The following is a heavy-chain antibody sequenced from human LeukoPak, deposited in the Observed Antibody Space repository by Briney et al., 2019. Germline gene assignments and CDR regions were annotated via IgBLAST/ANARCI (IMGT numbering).Heavy chain of an antibody. J-gene: IGHJ6*02. CDR2: INHSEST. CDR1: GGSFSGYY. Sequence: SETLSLTCAVYGGSFSGYYWSWIRQPPGKGLEWIGEINHSESTNYNPSLTSRVTISVDTSKNQFSLKLSSVTAADTAVYYCARGRARGSGSYYNVPYYYYGMDVWGQGTTVTVSS. D-gene: IGHD3-10*01. V-gene: IGHV4-34*01. CDR3: ARGRARGSGSYYNVPYYYYGMDV.